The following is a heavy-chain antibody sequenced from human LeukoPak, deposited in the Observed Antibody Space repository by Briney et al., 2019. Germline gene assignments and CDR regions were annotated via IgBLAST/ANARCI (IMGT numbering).Heavy chain of an antibody. CDR3: ARSFYRKFSSMPGAFDM. Sequence: PGGSLRLSCAASGFTVSSNYMSWVHQAPGKGLEWISIIYSSGTTYYADSVKGRFTISRDNSNNTLYLQMNSLRAEDTAVYFCARSFYRKFSSMPGAFDMWGQGTMVTVSS. V-gene: IGHV3-53*01. J-gene: IGHJ3*02. CDR2: IYSSGTT. D-gene: IGHD6-6*01. CDR1: GFTVSSNY.